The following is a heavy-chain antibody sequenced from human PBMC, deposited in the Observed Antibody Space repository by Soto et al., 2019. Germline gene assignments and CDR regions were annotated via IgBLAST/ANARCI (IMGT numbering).Heavy chain of an antibody. Sequence: GGSLRLSCAASGFTFDEYAMHWVRQAPGKGLEWVSGISWNSGSIGYADSVKGRFTISRDNAKNSLYLQMNSLRAEDTALYYCAKEKSRHGGLLEYWGQGTLVTVSS. D-gene: IGHD3-3*01. CDR3: AKEKSRHGGLLEY. CDR1: GFTFDEYA. CDR2: ISWNSGSI. V-gene: IGHV3-9*01. J-gene: IGHJ4*02.